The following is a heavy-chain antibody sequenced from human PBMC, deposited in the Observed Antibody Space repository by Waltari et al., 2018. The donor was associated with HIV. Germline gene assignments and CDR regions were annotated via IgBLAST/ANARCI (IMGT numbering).Heavy chain of an antibody. CDR3: ARQIQCSGGSCHDAYFDY. D-gene: IGHD2-15*01. Sequence: QVQLQESGPGLVKPSETLSLPCAVSGYSISSGYYWGWIRPPPGTGLEWIGSIYHSGSTYYNPSLKSRVTISVDTSKNQFSLKLSSVTAADTAVYYCARQIQCSGGSCHDAYFDYWGQGTLVTVSS. V-gene: IGHV4-38-2*01. J-gene: IGHJ4*02. CDR2: IYHSGST. CDR1: GYSISSGYY.